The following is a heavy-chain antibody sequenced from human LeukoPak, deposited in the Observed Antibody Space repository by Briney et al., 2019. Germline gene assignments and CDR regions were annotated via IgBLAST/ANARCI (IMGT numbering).Heavy chain of an antibody. J-gene: IGHJ4*02. CDR3: ARGVVVTYYFDY. Sequence: SVKVSCKASGGTFSSYAISWVRQAPGQGLEWMGRIIPILGIANYAQKFQGRVTISADKSTSTAYMELSSLRSEDTAVYYCARGVVVTYYFDYWGQGTLVTVSS. V-gene: IGHV1-69*04. CDR2: IIPILGIA. D-gene: IGHD2-21*02. CDR1: GGTFSSYA.